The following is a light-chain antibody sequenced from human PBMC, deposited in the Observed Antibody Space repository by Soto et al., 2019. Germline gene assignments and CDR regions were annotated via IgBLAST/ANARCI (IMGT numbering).Light chain of an antibody. CDR3: QQYGSSTTT. CDR1: QSVSSSY. Sequence: EIVLTQSPGTLSLSPGERATLSCRASQSVSSSYLAWYQQKAGQAPRLLIYGASSRATGIPDRFSGSGSGTDFNLTISSLEPEDFAVYECQQYGSSTTTFGQGTKVDIK. V-gene: IGKV3-20*01. J-gene: IGKJ1*01. CDR2: GAS.